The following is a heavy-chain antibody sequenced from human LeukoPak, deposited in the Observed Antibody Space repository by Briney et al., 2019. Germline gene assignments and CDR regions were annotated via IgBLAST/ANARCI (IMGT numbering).Heavy chain of an antibody. Sequence: PSETLSLTCTVSGGSISSGDYYWSWIRQPAGKGLEWIGRIYSSGSTNFNPSLKSRVTMSVDTSKNQFSLRLSSVTAADTAAYFCARENWRSKSIDFDSWGQGTLVTVSS. CDR3: ARENWRSKSIDFDS. J-gene: IGHJ5*01. CDR1: GGSISSGDYY. V-gene: IGHV4-61*02. CDR2: IYSSGST. D-gene: IGHD6-6*01.